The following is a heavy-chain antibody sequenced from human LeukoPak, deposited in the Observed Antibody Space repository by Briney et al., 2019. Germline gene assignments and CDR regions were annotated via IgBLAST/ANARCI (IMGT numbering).Heavy chain of an antibody. V-gene: IGHV3-21*01. Sequence: GGSLRLSCAASGFTFSSYSMNWVRQAPGKGLEWVSSISSSGSYIYYADSVKGRFTISRDNARNPLYLQMNSLTAEDTAVYYCASPTYGGNFFDAFDIWGQGTVVTVSS. J-gene: IGHJ3*02. CDR1: GFTFSSYS. D-gene: IGHD4-23*01. CDR3: ASPTYGGNFFDAFDI. CDR2: ISSSGSYI.